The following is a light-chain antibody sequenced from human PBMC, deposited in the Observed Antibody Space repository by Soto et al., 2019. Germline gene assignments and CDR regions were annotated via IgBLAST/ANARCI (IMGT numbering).Light chain of an antibody. CDR2: EVS. CDR3: ISYAGSNIRYV. J-gene: IGLJ1*01. Sequence: QSALTQPPSASGSPGQSVTISCTGTSSDIGGYDYVSWYQQHPGKAPKLMIYEVSKRPSGVPDRFSGSKSGNTASLTVSGLQAEDEADYYCISYAGSNIRYVFGTGPSSPS. CDR1: SSDIGGYDY. V-gene: IGLV2-8*01.